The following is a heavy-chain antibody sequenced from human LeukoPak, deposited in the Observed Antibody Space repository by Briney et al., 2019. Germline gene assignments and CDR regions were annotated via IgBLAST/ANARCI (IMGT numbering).Heavy chain of an antibody. D-gene: IGHD3-10*01. Sequence: GGSLRLSCAASRFTFSNYDMHWVRQAPGKGLEWVSLIWYDGSREHYTDSVKGRFTISRDNSKNTLYLQINSLRAEDAAVYYCARGDDYSGSGSYFVYWGQGTLVTVSS. CDR1: RFTFSNYD. CDR2: IWYDGSRE. V-gene: IGHV3-33*01. CDR3: ARGDDYSGSGSYFVY. J-gene: IGHJ4*02.